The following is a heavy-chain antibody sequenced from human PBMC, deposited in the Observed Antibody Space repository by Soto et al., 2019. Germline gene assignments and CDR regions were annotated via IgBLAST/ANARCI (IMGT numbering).Heavy chain of an antibody. CDR1: GGSISNYY. D-gene: IGHD3-3*01. J-gene: IGHJ4*02. Sequence: LSLTCTVSGGSISNYYCNWIRQPAGKGLEWIGRIDTSGSTNYNPSLKSRVTMSVDTSKQEFSLKLSSVTAADTALYYCARGGQDFWSGPFDYWGRGALVTVSS. V-gene: IGHV4-4*07. CDR2: IDTSGST. CDR3: ARGGQDFWSGPFDY.